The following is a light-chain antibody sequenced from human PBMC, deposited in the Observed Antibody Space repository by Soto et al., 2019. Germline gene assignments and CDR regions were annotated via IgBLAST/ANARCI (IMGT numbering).Light chain of an antibody. J-gene: IGKJ1*01. CDR1: QSVSSIY. CDR3: QQYGGAWT. CDR2: STS. Sequence: EIVLTQSPGTLSLSPGERATLSCRASQSVSSIYSAWYQQQPGQAPRVIIYSTSTRATGIPGRFSGSGSGTDFTLTSSRLEADDFAVYYCQQYGGAWTFGQGTKVEIK. V-gene: IGKV3-20*01.